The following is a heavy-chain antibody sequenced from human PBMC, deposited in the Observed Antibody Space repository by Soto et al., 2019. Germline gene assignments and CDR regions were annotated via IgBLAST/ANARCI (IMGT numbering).Heavy chain of an antibody. Sequence: QVTLKESGPVLVKPTETLTLTCTVSGFSLSNARMGVSWIRQPPGKALEWLAHIFSNDEKSYSTSLKSRLTISKETSKSQVVLTMTNIDPVDTATYYCARAPWYDSSGYQGAFDYWGQGTLVTVSS. J-gene: IGHJ4*02. CDR2: IFSNDEK. CDR1: GFSLSNARMG. CDR3: ARAPWYDSSGYQGAFDY. V-gene: IGHV2-26*01. D-gene: IGHD3-22*01.